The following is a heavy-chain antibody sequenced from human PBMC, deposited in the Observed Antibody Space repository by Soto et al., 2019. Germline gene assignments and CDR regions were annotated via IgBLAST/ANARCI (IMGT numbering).Heavy chain of an antibody. CDR1: GGSIRSVRW. D-gene: IGHD3-16*01. V-gene: IGHV4-4*02. J-gene: IGHJ4*02. Sequence: PSETLSLTCAVSGGSIRSVRWWTWVRQAPGKGLEWIGEIHDSGSTRYSPSFQGQVTISADKSISTAYLQWSSLKASDTAMYYCARHRLFGVIWGAFRYWGQGTLVTVSS. CDR2: IHDSGST. CDR3: ARHRLFGVIWGAFRY.